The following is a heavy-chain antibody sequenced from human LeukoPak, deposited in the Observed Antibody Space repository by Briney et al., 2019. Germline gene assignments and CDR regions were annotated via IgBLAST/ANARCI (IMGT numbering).Heavy chain of an antibody. Sequence: ASVKVSCKASGYTFTSYAMNWVRQAPGQGLEWTGWINTNTGNPTYAQGFTGRFVFSLDTSVSTAYLQISSLKAEDTAVYYCARSGSGWYQTVAFDIWGQGTMVTVSS. CDR2: INTNTGNP. J-gene: IGHJ3*02. D-gene: IGHD6-19*01. CDR1: GYTFTSYA. CDR3: ARSGSGWYQTVAFDI. V-gene: IGHV7-4-1*02.